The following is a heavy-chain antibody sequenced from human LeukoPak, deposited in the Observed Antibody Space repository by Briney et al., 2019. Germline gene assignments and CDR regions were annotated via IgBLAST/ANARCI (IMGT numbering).Heavy chain of an antibody. CDR1: GGPMSNYH. V-gene: IGHV4-4*07. D-gene: IGHD2-15*01. CDR3: ARGNYCSGGSCAVFYFDY. J-gene: IGHJ4*02. Sequence: PSEPLSLTCTASGGPMSNYHWSWLRQSAGKPREWIRRIYIGGGTNYNPSLKSRVTMSVDTSKNQFSLKLSSVTAADTALYYCARGNYCSGGSCAVFYFDYWGQGTLVTVSS. CDR2: IYIGGGT.